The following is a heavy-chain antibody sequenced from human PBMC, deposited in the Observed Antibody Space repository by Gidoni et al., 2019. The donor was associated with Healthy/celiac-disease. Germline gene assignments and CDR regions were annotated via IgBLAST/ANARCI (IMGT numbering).Heavy chain of an antibody. Sequence: EVQLVESGGGLVQPGGSLRLSCAASGFTFSSYSMNWVRQAPGKGLECVSYISSSRSTIYYADSVKGRFTISRDNAKNSLYLQMNSLRDEDTAVYYCARAGLVWGDLDYWGQGTLVTVSS. CDR3: ARAGLVWGDLDY. J-gene: IGHJ4*02. V-gene: IGHV3-48*02. CDR1: GFTFSSYS. CDR2: ISSSRSTI. D-gene: IGHD3-16*01.